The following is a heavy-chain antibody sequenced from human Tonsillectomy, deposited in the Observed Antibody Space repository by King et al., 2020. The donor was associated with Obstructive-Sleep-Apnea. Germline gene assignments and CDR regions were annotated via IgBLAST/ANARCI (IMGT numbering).Heavy chain of an antibody. CDR2: INWNGGST. D-gene: IGHD5-24*01. V-gene: IGHV3-20*01. CDR1: GFTFDDYG. CDR3: ARGIGDGYNDALDI. Sequence: VQLVESGGGVVRTGGSLRLSCAVSGFTFDDYGMSWVRQPPGKGLEWGSGINWNGGSTGYADSVKGRFTISRDNAKNSLYLQMNSLRAEDTALYHCARGIGDGYNDALDIWGQGTMVTVSS. J-gene: IGHJ3*02.